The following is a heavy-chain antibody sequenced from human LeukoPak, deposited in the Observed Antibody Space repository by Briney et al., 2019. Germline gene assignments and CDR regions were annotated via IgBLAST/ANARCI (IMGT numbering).Heavy chain of an antibody. D-gene: IGHD3-10*01. CDR1: GYTFTSYD. J-gene: IGHJ3*02. CDR3: ASYYNVHARAFDI. CDR2: MNPNSGNT. Sequence: ASVKVSCKASGYTFTSYDINWVRQATGQGLEWMGWMNPNSGNTGYAQKFQGRVTMTRNTSISTAYMELSSLRSEDTAVYYCASYYNVHARAFDIWGQGTMVTVSS. V-gene: IGHV1-8*01.